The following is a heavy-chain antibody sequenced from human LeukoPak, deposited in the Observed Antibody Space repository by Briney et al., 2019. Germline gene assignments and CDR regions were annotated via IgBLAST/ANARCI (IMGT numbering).Heavy chain of an antibody. Sequence: GGSLRLSRAASGFTFSSYWMSWVRQAPGKGLEWVANIKQDGSEKYYVDSVKGRFTISRDNAKNSLYLQMNSLRAEDTAVYYCARDRRYSSGWTSLDYWGQGTLVTVSS. V-gene: IGHV3-7*03. CDR1: GFTFSSYW. D-gene: IGHD6-19*01. CDR3: ARDRRYSSGWTSLDY. J-gene: IGHJ4*02. CDR2: IKQDGSEK.